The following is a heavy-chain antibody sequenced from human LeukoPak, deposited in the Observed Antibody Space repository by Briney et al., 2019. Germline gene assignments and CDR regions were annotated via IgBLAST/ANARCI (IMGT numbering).Heavy chain of an antibody. CDR2: ISGSGGST. J-gene: IGHJ4*02. Sequence: GGSLRLSCAASRFTFSNDAMSWVRRAPGEGLEWVSAISGSGGSTFYADSVKGRFTISRDNSNNTLYLQMNSLRADDTAVYYCAKVGGGFNPTLYFDFWGQGTLVTVSS. CDR1: RFTFSNDA. CDR3: AKVGGGFNPTLYFDF. V-gene: IGHV3-23*01. D-gene: IGHD3-16*01.